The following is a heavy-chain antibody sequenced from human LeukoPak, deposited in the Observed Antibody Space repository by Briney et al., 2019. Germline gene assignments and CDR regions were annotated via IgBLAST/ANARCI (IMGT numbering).Heavy chain of an antibody. CDR1: GFTLSSYW. J-gene: IGHJ4*02. CDR3: ARYFDWSYIDY. V-gene: IGHV3-74*01. D-gene: IGHD3-9*01. CDR2: INSDGSST. Sequence: GGSLRLYCAASGFTLSSYWMHWVRQAPGKGLVWVSRINSDGSSTSYADSVKGRFTISRDNAKNTLYLQMNSLRAEDTAVYYCARYFDWSYIDYWGQGTLVSVSS.